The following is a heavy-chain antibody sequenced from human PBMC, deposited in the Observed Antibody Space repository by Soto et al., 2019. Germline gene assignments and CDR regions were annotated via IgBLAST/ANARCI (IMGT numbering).Heavy chain of an antibody. D-gene: IGHD6-13*01. J-gene: IGHJ5*02. V-gene: IGHV3-21*04. CDR2: ISSSGSTI. CDR3: AREGYSSSWYGSYNWFDP. Sequence: EVQLVESGGGLVKPGGSLRLSCAASGFTFSSYSMNWVRQAPGKGLEWVSSISSSGSTIYYADSVKGRFTISRDNAKNSLYLQMNSLRAEDTAVYYCAREGYSSSWYGSYNWFDPWGQGTLVTVSS. CDR1: GFTFSSYS.